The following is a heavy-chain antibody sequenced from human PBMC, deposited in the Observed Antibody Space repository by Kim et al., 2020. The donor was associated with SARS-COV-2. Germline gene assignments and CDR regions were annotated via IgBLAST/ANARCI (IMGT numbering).Heavy chain of an antibody. J-gene: IGHJ6*02. CDR3: ARAGIMITFGGVISYYYGMDV. D-gene: IGHD3-16*02. CDR2: INHSGST. CDR1: GGSFSGYY. Sequence: SETLSLTCAVYGGSFSGYYWSWIRQPPGKGLEWIGEINHSGSTNYNPSLKSRVTISVDTSKNQFSLKLSSVTAADTAVYYCARAGIMITFGGVISYYYGMDVWGQGTTVTVSS. V-gene: IGHV4-34*01.